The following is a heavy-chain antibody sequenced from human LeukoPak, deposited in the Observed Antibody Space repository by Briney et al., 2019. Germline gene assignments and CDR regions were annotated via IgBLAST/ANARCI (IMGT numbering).Heavy chain of an antibody. J-gene: IGHJ4*02. D-gene: IGHD2-2*02. CDR1: GYTFTSYG. Sequence: GASVKVSCKASGYTFTSYGISWVRQAPGQGLEWMGWISAYNGNTNYAQKLQGRVTMTTDTSTSTAYMELRSLRSDDTAVYYCARVPIDACSSTSCYSWGFDYWGQGTLVTASS. CDR2: ISAYNGNT. V-gene: IGHV1-18*01. CDR3: ARVPIDACSSTSCYSWGFDY.